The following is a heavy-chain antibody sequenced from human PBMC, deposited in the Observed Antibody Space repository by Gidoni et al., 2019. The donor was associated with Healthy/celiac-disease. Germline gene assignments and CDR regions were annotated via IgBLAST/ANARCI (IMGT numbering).Heavy chain of an antibody. J-gene: IGHJ6*02. V-gene: IGHV1-69*06. CDR3: ASTSIAARRSYYGMDV. Sequence: QVQLVQSVAEVKKTGSSVKVSCKASGGTFSSYAISWVRQAPGQGLEWMGGIIPIFGTANYAQKFQGRFTITADKSTSTAYMELSSLRSEDTAAYYCASTSIAARRSYYGMDVWGQGTTVTVSS. D-gene: IGHD6-6*01. CDR1: GGTFSSYA. CDR2: IIPIFGTA.